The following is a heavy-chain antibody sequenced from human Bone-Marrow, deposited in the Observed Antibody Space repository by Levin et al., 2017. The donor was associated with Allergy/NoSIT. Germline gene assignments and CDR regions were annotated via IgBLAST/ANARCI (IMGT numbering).Heavy chain of an antibody. V-gene: IGHV3-53*01. J-gene: IGHJ6*03. D-gene: IGHD2-8*01. CDR3: ARCHGYYYYMDV. CDR2: IYSGGST. CDR1: GFTVSSNY. Sequence: GGSLRLSCAASGFTVSSNYMSWVRQAPGKGLEWVSVIYSGGSTYNADSVKGRFTISRDNSKNTLYLQMNSLRAEDTAVYYCARCHGYYYYMDVWGKGTTVTVSS.